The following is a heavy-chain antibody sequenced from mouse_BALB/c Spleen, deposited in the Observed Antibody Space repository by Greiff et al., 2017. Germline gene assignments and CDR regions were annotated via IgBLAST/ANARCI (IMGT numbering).Heavy chain of an antibody. D-gene: IGHD3-2*01. CDR3: ATQDSSGFAY. CDR1: GYTFSSYW. Sequence: QVQLQQSGAELMKPGASVKISCKATGYTFSSYWIEWVKQRPGQGLEWIGVINPGSGGTNYNEKFKGKATLTADKSSSTAYMKLSSLTSDDSAVYFCATQDSSGFAYWGQGTLVTVSA. V-gene: IGHV1-54*01. J-gene: IGHJ3*01. CDR2: INPGSGGT.